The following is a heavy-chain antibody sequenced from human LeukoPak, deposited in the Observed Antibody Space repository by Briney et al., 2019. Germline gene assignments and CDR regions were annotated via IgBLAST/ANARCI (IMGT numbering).Heavy chain of an antibody. Sequence: SETLSLTCAVYGGSFSGYYWSWIRQPPGKGLEWIGEINHSGSTNYNPSLKSRVTISADTSKNQFSLKLSSVTAADTAVYYCAREYYDILTGYHQAFDYWGQGTLVTVSS. J-gene: IGHJ4*02. V-gene: IGHV4-34*01. D-gene: IGHD3-9*01. CDR3: AREYYDILTGYHQAFDY. CDR2: INHSGST. CDR1: GGSFSGYY.